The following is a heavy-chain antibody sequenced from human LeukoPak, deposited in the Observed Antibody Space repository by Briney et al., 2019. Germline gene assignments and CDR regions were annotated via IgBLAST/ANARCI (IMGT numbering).Heavy chain of an antibody. D-gene: IGHD2-8*01. CDR1: GGSFSGYY. Sequence: PSETLSLTCTVYGGSFSGYYWSWIRQPPGKGLEWIGEINHSGSTNYNPSLKSRVTISVDTSKNQFSLKLSSVTAADTAVYYCARAVTPPYNGVWTTGRRIAFDIWGQGTMVTVSS. CDR2: INHSGST. V-gene: IGHV4-34*01. J-gene: IGHJ3*02. CDR3: ARAVTPPYNGVWTTGRRIAFDI.